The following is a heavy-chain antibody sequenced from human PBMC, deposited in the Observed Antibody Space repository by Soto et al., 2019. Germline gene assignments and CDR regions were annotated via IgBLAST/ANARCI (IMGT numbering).Heavy chain of an antibody. CDR2: INPSGGST. D-gene: IGHD3-3*01. Sequence: ASVKVSCKASGYTFTSYYMHWVRHAPGQGLEWMGIINPSGGSTSYAQKFQGRVTMTRDTSTSTVYMELSSLRSEDTAVYYCACGFGVVISSGPGPNYYYYGMDVWGQGTAVTVSS. J-gene: IGHJ6*02. CDR1: GYTFTSYY. V-gene: IGHV1-46*01. CDR3: ACGFGVVISSGPGPNYYYYGMDV.